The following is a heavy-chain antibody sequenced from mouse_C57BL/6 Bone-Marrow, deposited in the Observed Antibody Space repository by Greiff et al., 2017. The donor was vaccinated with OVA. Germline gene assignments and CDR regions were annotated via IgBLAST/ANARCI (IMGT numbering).Heavy chain of an antibody. Sequence: VQLKQSGAELVRPGASVKLSCTASGFNIKDDYMHWVKQRPEQGLEWIGWIDPENGDTEYASKFQGKATITAYTSSNTAYLQLSSLTSEDTAVYYCTITTARSCALDYWGQGTSVTVST. CDR1: GFNIKDDY. J-gene: IGHJ4*01. CDR2: IDPENGDT. CDR3: TITTARSCALDY. V-gene: IGHV14-4*01. D-gene: IGHD1-2*01.